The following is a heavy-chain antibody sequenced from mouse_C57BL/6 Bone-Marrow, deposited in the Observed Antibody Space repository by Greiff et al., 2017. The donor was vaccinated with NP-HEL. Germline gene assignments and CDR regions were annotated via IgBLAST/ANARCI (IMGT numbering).Heavy chain of an antibody. J-gene: IGHJ1*03. CDR2: IYPGSGST. D-gene: IGHD1-1*01. V-gene: IGHV1-55*01. CDR3: ASSLYWYIDV. Sequence: QVQLQQPGAELVKPGASVKMSCKASGYTFTSYWITWVKQRPGQGLEWIGVIYPGSGSTNYNEKFKSKAILTVDTSSSTAYMQLSSLTSEDSAVYYCASSLYWYIDVWGTGTTVTVSS. CDR1: GYTFTSYW.